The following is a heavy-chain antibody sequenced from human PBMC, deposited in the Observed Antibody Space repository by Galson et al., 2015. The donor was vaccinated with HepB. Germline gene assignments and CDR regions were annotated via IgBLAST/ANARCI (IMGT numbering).Heavy chain of an antibody. CDR1: GFTFSDYY. J-gene: IGHJ4*02. V-gene: IGHV3-53*01. Sequence: LRLSCAASGFTFSDYYMSWIRQAPGKGLEWVSVIYSGGSTYYADSVKGRFTISRDNSKNTLYLQMNSLRAEDTAVYYCARGLVGDYYDSSGYSYWGQGTLVTVSS. D-gene: IGHD3-22*01. CDR3: ARGLVGDYYDSSGYSY. CDR2: IYSGGST.